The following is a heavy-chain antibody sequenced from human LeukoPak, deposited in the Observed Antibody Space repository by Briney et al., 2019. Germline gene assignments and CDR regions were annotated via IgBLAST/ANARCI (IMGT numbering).Heavy chain of an antibody. V-gene: IGHV4-34*01. J-gene: IGHJ5*02. D-gene: IGHD3-16*01. Sequence: SETLSLTCTVSGGSISSGDHYGSWIRQPPGKGLEWIGEINHSGSTNYSPSLKSRVTISVDTSKNQFSLKLSSVTAADTAVYYCARITVNWFDPWGQGTLVTVSS. CDR1: GGSISSGDHY. CDR2: INHSGST. CDR3: ARITVNWFDP.